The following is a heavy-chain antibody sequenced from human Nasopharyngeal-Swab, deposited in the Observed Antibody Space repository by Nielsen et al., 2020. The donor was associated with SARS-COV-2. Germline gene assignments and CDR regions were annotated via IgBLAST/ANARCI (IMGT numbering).Heavy chain of an antibody. D-gene: IGHD6-19*01. CDR1: GLPFSSYG. CDR3: ARELQWLVLYYYYGMDV. Sequence: GGSLRLSCAASGLPFSSYGMHWVRQAPGKGLEWVAVIWYDGSNKYYADSVKGRFTISRDNSKNTLYLQMNSLRAEDTAVYYCARELQWLVLYYYYGMDVWGQGTTVTVSS. J-gene: IGHJ6*02. CDR2: IWYDGSNK. V-gene: IGHV3-33*01.